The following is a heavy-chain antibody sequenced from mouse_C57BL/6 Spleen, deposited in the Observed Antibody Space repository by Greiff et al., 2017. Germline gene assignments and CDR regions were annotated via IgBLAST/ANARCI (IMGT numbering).Heavy chain of an antibody. J-gene: IGHJ2*01. CDR2: INYDGSST. Sequence: EVKLMESEGGLVQPGSSMKLSCTASGFTFSDYYMAWVRQVPEKGLEWVANINYDGSSTYYLDSLKSRFIISRANAKNILYLQMSSLKSEDTATYYCARGGYYLDYWGQGTTLTVSS. CDR1: GFTFSDYY. CDR3: ARGGYYLDY. D-gene: IGHD1-1*02. V-gene: IGHV5-16*01.